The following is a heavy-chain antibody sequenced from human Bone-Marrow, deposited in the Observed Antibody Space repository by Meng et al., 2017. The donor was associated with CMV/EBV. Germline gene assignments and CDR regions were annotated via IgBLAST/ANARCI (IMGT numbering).Heavy chain of an antibody. Sequence: ASVKVSCKASGYTFTGYYIYWDRQAPVQGLEWMGWISAYNGNTNYAQKLQGRVTMTTDTSTSTAYMELRSLRSDDTAVYYCAREAFPIFGVVIGNWFDPWGQGTLVTVSS. D-gene: IGHD3-3*01. CDR3: AREAFPIFGVVIGNWFDP. CDR2: ISAYNGNT. CDR1: GYTFTGYY. V-gene: IGHV1-18*04. J-gene: IGHJ5*02.